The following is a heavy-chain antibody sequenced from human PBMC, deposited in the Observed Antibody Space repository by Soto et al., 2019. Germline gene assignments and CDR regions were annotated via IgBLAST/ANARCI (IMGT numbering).Heavy chain of an antibody. V-gene: IGHV3-11*01. CDR1: GFTFSDYY. CDR3: ASIGYSPYSSWSSSWFDR. Sequence: QVQLVESGGGLVKPGGSLRLSCAASGFTFSDYYMSWIRQAPGKGLEWVSYISSSGSNIYYADSVKGRFTISRDNAKNSRYLQMNSLRAEEPAVYYCASIGYSPYSSWSSSWFDRWGQGTLVTVCS. CDR2: ISSSGSNI. J-gene: IGHJ5*02. D-gene: IGHD6-6*01.